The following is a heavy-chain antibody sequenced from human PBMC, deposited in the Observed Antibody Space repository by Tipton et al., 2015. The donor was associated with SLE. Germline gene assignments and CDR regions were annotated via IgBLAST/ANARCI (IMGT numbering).Heavy chain of an antibody. V-gene: IGHV3-7*01. D-gene: IGHD3-22*01. J-gene: IGHJ4*02. CDR2: IKQDGSEK. CDR1: GFTFSSYW. Sequence: GSLRLSCAASGFTFSSYWMSWVRQAPGKGLEWVANIKQDGSEKYYVDSVKGRFTISRDNAKNSLYLQMNSLRAEDTAVYYCARDHYYDSSGYYSDYWGQGTLVTVSS. CDR3: ARDHYYDSSGYYSDY.